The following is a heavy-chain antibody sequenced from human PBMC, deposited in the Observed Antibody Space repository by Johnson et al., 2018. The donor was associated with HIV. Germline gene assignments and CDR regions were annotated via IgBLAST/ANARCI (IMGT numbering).Heavy chain of an antibody. Sequence: VQLVESGGGLVQPGRSLRLSCAASGFTFDDYAMHWVRQAPGKGLEWVSGISWNSGDIGYADSVKGRFTISRDNSKNTLYLQMNNLRAEDTAVYYCTKDSGRRELRRDAFDIWGQGTMVTVSS. CDR3: TKDSGRRELRRDAFDI. J-gene: IGHJ3*02. CDR1: GFTFDDYA. V-gene: IGHV3-9*01. D-gene: IGHD1-26*01. CDR2: ISWNSGDI.